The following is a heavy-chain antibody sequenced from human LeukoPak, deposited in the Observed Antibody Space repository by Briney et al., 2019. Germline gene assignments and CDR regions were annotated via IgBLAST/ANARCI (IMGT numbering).Heavy chain of an antibody. Sequence: GGSLRLSCTASGFTVSSSDMSWVRQAPGKGLEWDSVTYSDGSTNYADSVKGRFTISRDNSKNTLYLQMNSLRAEDTAVYYCARHHVWGQGALVTVCS. CDR2: TYSDGST. CDR1: GFTVSSSD. CDR3: ARHHV. J-gene: IGHJ4*02. V-gene: IGHV3-66*02.